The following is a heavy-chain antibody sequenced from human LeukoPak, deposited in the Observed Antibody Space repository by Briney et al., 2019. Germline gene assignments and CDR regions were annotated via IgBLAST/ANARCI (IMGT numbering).Heavy chain of an antibody. Sequence: PGGSLRLSCAASELTFRGYYMSWIRQPPGKGLEWVSYITSSGGNVYYADSVKGRFTISRDNAKNSLYLQMNSLRAEDTAVYYCARDRGVVGVTPDYYMDVWGKGTTLTVSS. V-gene: IGHV3-11*04. CDR3: ARDRGVVGVTPDYYMDV. D-gene: IGHD1-26*01. J-gene: IGHJ6*03. CDR1: ELTFRGYY. CDR2: ITSSGGNV.